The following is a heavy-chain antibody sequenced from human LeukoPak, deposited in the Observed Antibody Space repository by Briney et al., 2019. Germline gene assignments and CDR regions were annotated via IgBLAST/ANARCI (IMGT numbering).Heavy chain of an antibody. J-gene: IGHJ4*02. CDR1: GLTLSSYS. V-gene: IGHV3-48*04. CDR3: ARGSNWNDFDY. Sequence: GGSLRLSCAASGLTLSSYSMNWVRQAPGKGLECVSYISSGSTTISYADSVKGRFTISRDNAKNSLYLHMNSLRADDSALYYCARGSNWNDFDYWGQGTLVTVSS. CDR2: ISSGSTTI. D-gene: IGHD1-20*01.